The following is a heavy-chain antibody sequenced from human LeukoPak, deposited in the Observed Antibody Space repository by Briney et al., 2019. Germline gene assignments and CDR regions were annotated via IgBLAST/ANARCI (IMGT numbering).Heavy chain of an antibody. Sequence: KPSETLSLTCAVSGYSISSGYYWGWIRQPPGQGLEWIGSIYHSGSTYYNPSLKSRVTISVDTSKNQFSLKLSSVTAADTAVYYCARPKSTYYTDAFDIWGQGTMVTVSS. V-gene: IGHV4-38-2*01. D-gene: IGHD3-3*01. CDR3: ARPKSTYYTDAFDI. CDR1: GYSISSGYY. CDR2: IYHSGST. J-gene: IGHJ3*02.